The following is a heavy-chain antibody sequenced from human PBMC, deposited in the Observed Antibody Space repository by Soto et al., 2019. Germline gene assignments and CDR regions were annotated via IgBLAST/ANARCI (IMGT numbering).Heavy chain of an antibody. Sequence: GWSLEISCAACGFRLKISAVAVVRQDPGKGLEWVAVISYDGSNKYYADSVKGRFTISRDNSKNTLYLQMNSLRAEDTAVYCCARVSGDRYYYYYGMAVWGQGTTVTVSS. CDR1: GFRLKISA. CDR2: ISYDGSNK. CDR3: ARVSGDRYYYYYGMAV. V-gene: IGHV3-30-3*01. J-gene: IGHJ6*02. D-gene: IGHD7-27*01.